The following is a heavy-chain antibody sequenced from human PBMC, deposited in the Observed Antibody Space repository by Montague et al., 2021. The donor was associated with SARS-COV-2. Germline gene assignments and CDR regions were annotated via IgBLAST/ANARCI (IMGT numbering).Heavy chain of an antibody. V-gene: IGHV3-30*03. J-gene: IGHJ3*02. CDR1: GFTFSSYG. CDR2: IPYDGNNK. D-gene: IGHD1-26*01. Sequence: SLRLSCAASGFTFSSYGMHWVRQAPGKGLEWVAVIPYDGNNKYYSDSAKGRFTISRDNSKNTLSLQMNSLRAEDTAVYYCARPFGGSYFGAFDIWGQGTMVTVSS. CDR3: ARPFGGSYFGAFDI.